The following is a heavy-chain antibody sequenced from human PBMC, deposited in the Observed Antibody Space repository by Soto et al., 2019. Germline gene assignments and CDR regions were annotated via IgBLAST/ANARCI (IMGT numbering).Heavy chain of an antibody. V-gene: IGHV1-58*01. Sequence: SVKVSCKASGFTFTSSAVQWVRQARGQRLEWIGWIVVGSGNTNYAQKFQERVTITRDMSTSTAYMELSSLRSEDTAVYYCAAGIQLWSYYYYGMDVWGQGTTVTVS. CDR3: AAGIQLWSYYYYGMDV. D-gene: IGHD5-18*01. CDR1: GFTFTSSA. J-gene: IGHJ6*02. CDR2: IVVGSGNT.